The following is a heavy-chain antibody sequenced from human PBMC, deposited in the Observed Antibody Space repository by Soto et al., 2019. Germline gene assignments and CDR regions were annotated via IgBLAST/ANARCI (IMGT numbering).Heavy chain of an antibody. CDR1: GYTFTSYG. J-gene: IGHJ6*02. CDR3: ARDQDYYDSSGYFYYYYGMEV. CDR2: ISAYNGNT. D-gene: IGHD3-22*01. V-gene: IGHV1-18*01. Sequence: ASVKVFCKASGYTFTSYGISWVRQAPGQGLEWMGWISAYNGNTNYAQKLQGRVTMTTDTSTSTAYMELRSLRSDDTAVYYCARDQDYYDSSGYFYYYYGMEVWGQGTTVTVSS.